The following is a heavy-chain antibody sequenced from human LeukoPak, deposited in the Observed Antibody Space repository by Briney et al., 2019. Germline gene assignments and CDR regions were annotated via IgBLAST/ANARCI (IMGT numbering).Heavy chain of an antibody. J-gene: IGHJ4*02. V-gene: IGHV4-4*02. Sequence: SETLSLTCAVSGGSISSSNWWSWVRQPPGKGLEWIGEIYHSGSTNYNPSLKSRVTISVDKSKNQFSLKLSSVTAADTAVYYCARANSSGRAYYFDYWGQGTLVTVSS. CDR2: IYHSGST. CDR1: GGSISSSNW. CDR3: ARANSSGRAYYFDY. D-gene: IGHD6-19*01.